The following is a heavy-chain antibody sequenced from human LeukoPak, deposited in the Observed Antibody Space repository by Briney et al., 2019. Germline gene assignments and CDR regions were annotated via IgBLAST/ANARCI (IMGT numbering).Heavy chain of an antibody. CDR3: ATTNIVATYYFDY. D-gene: IGHD5-12*01. CDR1: GFTFSSYG. CDR2: IRYDGSNK. Sequence: GGSLRLSXAASGFTFSSYGMHWVRQAPGKGLEWMAFIRYDGSNKYYADSVKGRFTISRDNSKNTLYLQMNSLRAEDTAVYYCATTNIVATYYFDYWGQGTLVTVSS. J-gene: IGHJ4*02. V-gene: IGHV3-30*02.